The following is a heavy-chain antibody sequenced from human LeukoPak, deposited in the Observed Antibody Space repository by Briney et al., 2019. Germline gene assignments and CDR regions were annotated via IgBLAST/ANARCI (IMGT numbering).Heavy chain of an antibody. CDR1: GFTFSTYI. J-gene: IGHJ4*02. V-gene: IGHV3-23*01. CDR3: AKVAHYYGSGSYYEYYFGY. D-gene: IGHD3-10*01. Sequence: GGSLRLSCAASGFTFSTYIMDWVRQAPGKGLEWVSAISGSGGSTYYAESVKGRFTISRDNSKNTLYLQMNSLRAEDTAVYYCAKVAHYYGSGSYYEYYFGYWGQGTLVTVSS. CDR2: ISGSGGST.